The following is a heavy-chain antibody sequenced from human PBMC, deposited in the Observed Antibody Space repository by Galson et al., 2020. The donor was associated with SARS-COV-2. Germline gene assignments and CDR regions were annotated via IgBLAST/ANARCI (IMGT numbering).Heavy chain of an antibody. CDR1: GFTFSNAW. Sequence: ETLSLTCAASGFTFSNAWMSWVRQAPGKGLEWVGRIKSKTDGGTTDYAAPVKGRFTISRDDSKNTLYLQMNSLKTEDTAVYYCNIELLWFGVWGQGTLVTVSS. CDR3: NIELLWFGV. D-gene: IGHD3-10*01. J-gene: IGHJ4*02. V-gene: IGHV3-15*01. CDR2: IKSKTDGGTT.